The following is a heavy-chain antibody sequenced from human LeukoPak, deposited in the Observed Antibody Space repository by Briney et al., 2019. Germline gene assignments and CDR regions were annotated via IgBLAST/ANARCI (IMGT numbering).Heavy chain of an antibody. J-gene: IGHJ3*02. CDR3: ARDQIGPDAFDI. V-gene: IGHV3-66*01. CDR2: IYSGGST. Sequence: GGSLRLSCAASGFTVSSNYMSWVRQAPGKGLEWVSVIYSGGSTYYADSVKGRFTISRDNSKNTLYLQMNSLRAEDTAVYYCARDQIGPDAFDIWGQGTMVTVSS. D-gene: IGHD3-22*01. CDR1: GFTVSSNY.